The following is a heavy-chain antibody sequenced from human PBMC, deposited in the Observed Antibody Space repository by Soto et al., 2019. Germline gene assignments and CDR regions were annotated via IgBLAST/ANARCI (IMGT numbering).Heavy chain of an antibody. CDR1: GGSMSRSHYY. D-gene: IGHD6-13*01. CDR3: ARHRLAKLVRSPFDI. J-gene: IGHJ3*02. CDR2: IYYGEST. V-gene: IGHV4-39*01. Sequence: SXTLSLTCTVSGGSMSRSHYYWCWVLQPPGKPLEWIGSIYYGESTYYSPSLKSRVTIPVDTTKNQYSLKLRSVTAADTAVYYCARHRLAKLVRSPFDIWGRGTMVTVSS.